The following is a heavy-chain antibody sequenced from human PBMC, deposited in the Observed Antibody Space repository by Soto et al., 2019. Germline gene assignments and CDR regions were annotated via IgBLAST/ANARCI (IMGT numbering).Heavy chain of an antibody. D-gene: IGHD3-10*01. CDR1: GGSISSGDYY. CDR2: IYYSGST. J-gene: IGHJ6*02. V-gene: IGHV4-30-4*01. Sequence: NPSETLSLTCTVSGGSISSGDYYWSWIRQPPGKGLEWIGYIYYSGSTYYNPSLKSRVTISVDTSKNQFSLKLSSVTAADTAVYYCARDYYGSGTIDGMDVWGQGTTVTVSS. CDR3: ARDYYGSGTIDGMDV.